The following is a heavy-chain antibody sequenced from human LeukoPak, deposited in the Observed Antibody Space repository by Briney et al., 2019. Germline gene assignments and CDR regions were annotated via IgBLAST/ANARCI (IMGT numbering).Heavy chain of an antibody. CDR3: AKDMRYYGSGPVDY. CDR1: GFTFDDYA. D-gene: IGHD3-10*01. V-gene: IGHV3-43*02. J-gene: IGHJ4*02. Sequence: PGGSLRLSCAASGFTFDDYAMHWVRQAPGKGLEWVSLISGDGGSTYYADSVKGRFTISRDNSKNSLYLQMNCLRTEDTALYYCAKDMRYYGSGPVDYWGQGTLVTVSS. CDR2: ISGDGGST.